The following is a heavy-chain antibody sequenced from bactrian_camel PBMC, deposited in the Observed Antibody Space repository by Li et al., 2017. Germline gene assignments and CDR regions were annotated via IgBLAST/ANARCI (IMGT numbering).Heavy chain of an antibody. CDR1: KFTYEPNC. Sequence: DVQLVESGGESVQVGGSLRLSCTVSKFTYEPNCMAWFRQIPGDAREGLATFDIGERTIRYADSVKGRFTISRDAAEKTVFLQMNSLGLVDTAMYYCAADLAPVGWRPSSLSTCRYYYQGHGTQVTVS. CDR2: FDIGERTI. J-gene: IGHJ4*01. D-gene: IGHD3*01. V-gene: IGHV3S42*01.